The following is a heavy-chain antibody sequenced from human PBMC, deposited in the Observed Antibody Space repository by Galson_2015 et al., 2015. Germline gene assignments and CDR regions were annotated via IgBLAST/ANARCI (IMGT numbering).Heavy chain of an antibody. J-gene: IGHJ4*02. V-gene: IGHV3-53*01. CDR3: ASKRSDWYTY. Sequence: SLRLSCAASGFSVSNNYMSWVRQAPGKGLEWVSVIYSAGRTDYADSVKGRLTISRDNSKNTLYLQMNSLRAEDTAAYYCASKRSDWYTYWGQGTLVTVSS. D-gene: IGHD2-21*02. CDR1: GFSVSNNY. CDR2: IYSAGRT.